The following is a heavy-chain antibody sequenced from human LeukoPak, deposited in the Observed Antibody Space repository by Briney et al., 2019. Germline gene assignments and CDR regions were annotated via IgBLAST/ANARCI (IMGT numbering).Heavy chain of an antibody. V-gene: IGHV4-61*02. CDR1: GGSISSGSYY. D-gene: IGHD5-12*01. CDR3: ARTYSGYDYGLPNFDY. CDR2: IYTSGST. Sequence: SETLSLTCTVSGGSISSGSYYWSWIRQPAGKGLEWIGRIYTSGSTNYNPSLKSRATISVDTSKNQFSLKLSSVTAADTAVYYCARTYSGYDYGLPNFDYWGQGTLVTVSS. J-gene: IGHJ4*02.